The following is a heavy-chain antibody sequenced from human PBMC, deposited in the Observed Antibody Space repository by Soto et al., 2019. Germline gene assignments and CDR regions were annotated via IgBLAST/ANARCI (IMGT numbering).Heavy chain of an antibody. J-gene: IGHJ6*02. V-gene: IGHV1-18*01. Sequence: QVQLVQSGAEVKKPGASVKVSCEASGYTFTSYGISWVRQAPGQGLEWMGWISAYNGNTNYAQKLQGRVTMTTDTSTSTDYMELRSLRSDDTAVYYCARKPPPFTVVTHYYGMEVWGQGTTVTVSS. CDR3: ARKPPPFTVVTHYYGMEV. D-gene: IGHD2-21*02. CDR1: GYTFTSYG. CDR2: ISAYNGNT.